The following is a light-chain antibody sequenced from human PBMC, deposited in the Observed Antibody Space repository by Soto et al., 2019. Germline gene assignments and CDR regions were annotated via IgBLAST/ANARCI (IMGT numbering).Light chain of an antibody. CDR3: QKYGSSPYT. V-gene: IGKV3-20*01. J-gene: IGKJ2*01. Sequence: EVVLTQSPGTLSFSPGERATLSCRASQSVSSSYLAWYQQKPGQAPRLLIYGASSRATGIPDRFSGSGSGTVFTLTISRLEPEDFAVYYCQKYGSSPYTFGQGTKLEIK. CDR2: GAS. CDR1: QSVSSSY.